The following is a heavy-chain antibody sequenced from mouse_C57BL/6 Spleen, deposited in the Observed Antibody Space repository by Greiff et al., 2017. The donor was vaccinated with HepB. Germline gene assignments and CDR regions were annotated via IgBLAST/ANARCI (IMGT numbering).Heavy chain of an antibody. V-gene: IGHV1-82*01. Sequence: VQLQESGPELVKPGASVKISCKASGYAFSSSWMNWVKQRPGKGLEWIGRIYPGDGDTNYNGKFKGKATLTADKSSSTAYMQLSSLTSEDSAVYFCARGTAQATWYFDYWGQGTTLTVSS. CDR3: ARGTAQATWYFDY. J-gene: IGHJ2*01. CDR1: GYAFSSSW. CDR2: IYPGDGDT. D-gene: IGHD3-2*02.